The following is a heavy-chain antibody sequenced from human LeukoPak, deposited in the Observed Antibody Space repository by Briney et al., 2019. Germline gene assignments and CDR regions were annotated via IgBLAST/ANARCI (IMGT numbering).Heavy chain of an antibody. D-gene: IGHD6-19*01. CDR2: ISYDGSNK. Sequence: GGSLRLSCAASGFTFSSYAMQWVRQATGKGLEGVAVISYDGSNKYYADSVKGRFTISRDNTKNTLYLQMNSRRGEDTAVYYCASSSGWYAPLDYWGQGTLVTVSS. CDR1: GFTFSSYA. CDR3: ASSSGWYAPLDY. V-gene: IGHV3-30*04. J-gene: IGHJ4*02.